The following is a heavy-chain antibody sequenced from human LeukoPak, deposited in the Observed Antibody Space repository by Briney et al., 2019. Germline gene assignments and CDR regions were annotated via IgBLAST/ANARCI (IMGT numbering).Heavy chain of an antibody. CDR1: GFTFSSYS. V-gene: IGHV3-48*01. D-gene: IGHD3-16*01. CDR2: ISSSSSTI. J-gene: IGHJ6*03. Sequence: GGSPRLSCAASGFTFSSYSMNWVRQAPGKGLEWVSYISSSSSTIYYADSVKGRFTISRDNAKNSLYLQMNSLRAEDTAVYYCARGQGGNYYYYYMDVWGEGTTVTVSS. CDR3: ARGQGGNYYYYYMDV.